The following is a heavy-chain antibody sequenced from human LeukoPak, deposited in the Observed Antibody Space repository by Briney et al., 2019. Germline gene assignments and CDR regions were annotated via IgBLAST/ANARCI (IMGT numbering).Heavy chain of an antibody. CDR3: ARGTWIQLSSLGY. CDR2: INPNSGGT. CDR1: GYTFTSYD. J-gene: IGHJ4*02. D-gene: IGHD5-18*01. Sequence: VKVSCKASGYTFTSYDINWVRQAPGQGLEWMGWINPNSGGTDYAQKFQGRVTMTRDTSISTAYMELSRLRSDDTAVYYCARGTWIQLSSLGYWGQGTLVTVSS. V-gene: IGHV1-2*02.